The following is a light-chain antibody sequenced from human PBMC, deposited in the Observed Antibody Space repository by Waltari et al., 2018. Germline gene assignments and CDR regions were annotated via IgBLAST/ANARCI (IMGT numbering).Light chain of an antibody. CDR2: YDS. CDR3: QVWVSGGGLRV. CDR1: NIGSKT. J-gene: IGLJ3*02. V-gene: IGLV3-21*01. Sequence: SSVLTQPPSVSVAPGQTASITCGGDNIGSKTVHWYQQKPGQSPLLVIYYDSDRPSGNPEPISGYNSGNTATLTISRVVAGDEADYCGQVWVSGGGLRVFCGGTKLTVL.